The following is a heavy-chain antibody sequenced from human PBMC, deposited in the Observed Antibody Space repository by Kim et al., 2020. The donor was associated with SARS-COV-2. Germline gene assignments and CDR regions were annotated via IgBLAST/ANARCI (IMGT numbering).Heavy chain of an antibody. CDR3: ARASGSGKPDYGMDV. Sequence: ASVKVSCKASGYTFTGYYMHWVRQAPGQGLEWMGRINPNSGGTNYAQKFQGRVTMTRDTSISTAYMELSRLRSDDTAVYYCARASGSGKPDYGMDVWGQGTTVTVSS. CDR1: GYTFTGYY. D-gene: IGHD3-10*01. CDR2: INPNSGGT. V-gene: IGHV1-2*06. J-gene: IGHJ6*02.